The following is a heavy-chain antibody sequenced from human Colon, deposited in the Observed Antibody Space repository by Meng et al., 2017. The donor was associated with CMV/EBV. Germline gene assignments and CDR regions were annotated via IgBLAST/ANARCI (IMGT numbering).Heavy chain of an antibody. D-gene: IGHD3-10*01. J-gene: IGHJ4*02. CDR3: ARSDYYGSGSYYFPLSY. CDR1: GYTFTSHY. CDR2: INPSGGST. Sequence: ASVKVSCKASGYTFTSHYIHWVRQPPGEGLEWMGIINPSGGSTSYAQKFQGRVTMTRDTSTSTVYMELSSLRSEDTAVFYCARSDYYGSGSYYFPLSYWGQGTLVTVSS. V-gene: IGHV1-46*01.